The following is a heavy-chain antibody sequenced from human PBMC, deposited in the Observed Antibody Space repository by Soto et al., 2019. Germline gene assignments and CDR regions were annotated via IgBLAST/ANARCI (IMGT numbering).Heavy chain of an antibody. V-gene: IGHV1-69*08. J-gene: IGHJ5*02. D-gene: IGHD3-10*01. CDR2: IIPILGIA. Sequence: QVQLVQSGAEVKKPGSSVKVSCKASGGTFSGYTISWVRQAPGQGLEWMGRIIPILGIANYAQKFQGRVTITADKSTSTAYMELSSLRSEDTAVYYCARERRGDYYGSGSIWFDPWGQGTLVTVSS. CDR3: ARERRGDYYGSGSIWFDP. CDR1: GGTFSGYT.